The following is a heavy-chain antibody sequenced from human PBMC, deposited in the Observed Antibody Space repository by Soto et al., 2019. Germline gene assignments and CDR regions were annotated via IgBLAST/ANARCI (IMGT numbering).Heavy chain of an antibody. CDR3: ARYSSGWEYAIDI. CDR1: GGSISSSSYY. CDR2: IYYSGST. Sequence: SETLSLTCTVSGGSISSSSYYWGWIRQPPGKGLEWIGSIYYSGSTYYNPSLKSRVTISVDTSKNQFSLKLSSVTAADTAVYYFARYSSGWEYAIDISGQATMVSVSS. J-gene: IGHJ3*02. V-gene: IGHV4-39*01. D-gene: IGHD6-19*01.